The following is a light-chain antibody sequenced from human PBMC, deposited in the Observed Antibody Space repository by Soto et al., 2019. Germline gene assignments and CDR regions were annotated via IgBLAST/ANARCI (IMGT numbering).Light chain of an antibody. V-gene: IGKV3-20*01. J-gene: IGKJ1*01. CDR2: GAS. CDR1: QSISSGY. Sequence: EAVLTQSPGTLSLSPGERATLSCRASQSISSGYLAWYQQKPGQAPRLLIYGASSRATGIPDRFSGSGSGTDFTLNISRLEPEDFAVYYCQHYGISRTFGQGTKVEFK. CDR3: QHYGISRT.